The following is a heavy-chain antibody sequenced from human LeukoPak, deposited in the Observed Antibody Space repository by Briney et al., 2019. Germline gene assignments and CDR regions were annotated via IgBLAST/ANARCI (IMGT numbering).Heavy chain of an antibody. CDR2: INWNGGST. CDR1: GFTFDDYG. V-gene: IGHV3-20*04. Sequence: GGSLRLSCAASGFTFDDYGMSWVRQAPGKGLEWVSGINWNGGSTGYADSVKGRFTISRDNAKNSLYLQMNSLRAEDTALYYCAREGNPTYYYDSSGYYYVDYFDYWSQGTLVTVSS. CDR3: AREGNPTYYYDSSGYYYVDYFDY. D-gene: IGHD3-22*01. J-gene: IGHJ4*02.